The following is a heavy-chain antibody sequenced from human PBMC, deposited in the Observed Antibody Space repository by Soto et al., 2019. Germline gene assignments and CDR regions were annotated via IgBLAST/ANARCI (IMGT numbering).Heavy chain of an antibody. Sequence: SETLSLTCAVYGGSFSCYYLSWIRQPTGKGLEWIGEINHSGSTNYNPSLKSRVTISVDTSKNQFSLKLSSVTAADTAVYYCASDSSSWYSDYYYYGMDVWGQGTTVTVSS. CDR3: ASDSSSWYSDYYYYGMDV. D-gene: IGHD6-13*01. J-gene: IGHJ6*02. CDR2: INHSGST. CDR1: GGSFSCYY. V-gene: IGHV4-34*01.